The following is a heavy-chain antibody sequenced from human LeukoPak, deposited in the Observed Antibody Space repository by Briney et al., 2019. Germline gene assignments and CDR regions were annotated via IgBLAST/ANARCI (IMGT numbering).Heavy chain of an antibody. J-gene: IGHJ5*02. CDR2: IYRSGTT. D-gene: IGHD6-6*01. CDR1: GDSISGSY. CDR3: ARHTATTYSSSSDWFDP. V-gene: IGHV4-4*09. Sequence: SETLSLTCTVSGDSISGSYWSWIRQPPGKGLEWVGYIYRSGTTSYNPALKSRVTMAVDTSKNQFSLNLDSVTAADTAVYYRARHTATTYSSSSDWFDPWGQGTLVTVSS.